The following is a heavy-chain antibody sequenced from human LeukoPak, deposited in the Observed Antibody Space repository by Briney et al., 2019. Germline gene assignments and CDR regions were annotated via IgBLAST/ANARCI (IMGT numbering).Heavy chain of an antibody. CDR1: GFTVSSNY. V-gene: IGHV3-53*01. Sequence: GGSLRLSCAASGFTVSSNYMSWVRQAPGKGLEWVSVIYSGGSTYYADSVKGRFTISRDNSKNTLYLQMNSLRAEDTAVYYCAQESYGSGSYYNEDWFDPWGQGTLVTVSS. CDR3: AQESYGSGSYYNEDWFDP. CDR2: IYSGGST. J-gene: IGHJ5*02. D-gene: IGHD3-10*01.